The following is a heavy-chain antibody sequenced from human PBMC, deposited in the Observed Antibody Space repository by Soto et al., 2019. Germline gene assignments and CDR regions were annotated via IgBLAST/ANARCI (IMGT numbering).Heavy chain of an antibody. CDR2: VYSSGGT. CDR1: GVSMSSYG. Sequence: SDTLCITCPFSGVSMSSYGWTWIRQHAGKGLEWIGRVYSSGGTHYNPSLKSRVTISLDTSKNQFSLRLLSVTDADTAVYYCARGQRFSDWFDPWGQGTLVT. J-gene: IGHJ5*02. D-gene: IGHD3-3*01. V-gene: IGHV4-4*07. CDR3: ARGQRFSDWFDP.